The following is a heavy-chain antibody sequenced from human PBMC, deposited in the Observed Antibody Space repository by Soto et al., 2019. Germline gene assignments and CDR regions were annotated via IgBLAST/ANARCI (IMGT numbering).Heavy chain of an antibody. D-gene: IGHD5-12*01. Sequence: SVNVSCKASGYTFTSYYMHWVRQAPGQGLEWMGIINPSGGSTSYAQKFQGRVTMTRDTSTSTVYMELSSLRSEDTAVYYCARELEGDGYHYDYWGQGTLVTVSS. CDR1: GYTFTSYY. CDR3: ARELEGDGYHYDY. J-gene: IGHJ4*02. CDR2: INPSGGST. V-gene: IGHV1-46*01.